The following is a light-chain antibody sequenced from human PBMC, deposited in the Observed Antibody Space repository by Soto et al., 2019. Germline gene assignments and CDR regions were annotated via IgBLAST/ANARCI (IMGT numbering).Light chain of an antibody. Sequence: QASITQPPSASGSPGQSVTISCTGTSSDVGGYQYVSWYQQYPGKAPKLMIYAVNKRPSGVPDRFSGSRSGNTASLTVSGLQAEDEADYYCSSYAGSNNYVFGTGPKV. CDR3: SSYAGSNNYV. V-gene: IGLV2-8*01. CDR1: SSDVGGYQY. J-gene: IGLJ1*01. CDR2: AVN.